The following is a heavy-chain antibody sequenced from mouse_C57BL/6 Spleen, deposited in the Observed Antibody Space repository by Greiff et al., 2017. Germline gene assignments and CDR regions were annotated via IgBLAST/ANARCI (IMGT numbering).Heavy chain of an antibody. D-gene: IGHD2-1*01. CDR3: ARGIYYGNPRAMDY. Sequence: QVQLQQPGAELVRPGSSVKLSCKASGYTFTSYWMDWVKQRPGQGLEWIGNIYPSDSETHYNQKFKDKATLTVDKSSSTAYMQLSSLTSEDSAVYYCARGIYYGNPRAMDYWGQGTSVTVSS. CDR2: IYPSDSET. J-gene: IGHJ4*01. V-gene: IGHV1-61*01. CDR1: GYTFTSYW.